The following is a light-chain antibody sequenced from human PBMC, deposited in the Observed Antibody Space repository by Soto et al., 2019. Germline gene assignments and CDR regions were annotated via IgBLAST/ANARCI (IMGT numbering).Light chain of an antibody. Sequence: DIQMTQSPSSLSASVGDRVTITCRASQEIGGYLAWYQQEPGKAPKLLIHAASTLQSGVPSRFSGSGSGTDFTLIISSLQPEDFATYYCQQVYAYPSTFGGGTKVDIK. CDR2: AAS. CDR3: QQVYAYPST. J-gene: IGKJ4*01. CDR1: QEIGGY. V-gene: IGKV1-9*01.